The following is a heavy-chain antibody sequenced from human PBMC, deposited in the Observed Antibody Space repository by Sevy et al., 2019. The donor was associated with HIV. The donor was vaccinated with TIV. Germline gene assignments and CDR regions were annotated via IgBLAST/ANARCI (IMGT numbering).Heavy chain of an antibody. CDR2: ISGSAYST. Sequence: GGSLRLSCAASGFTFRNYAMSWVRQAPGKGLEWVSSISGSAYSTYYADSVKGRFTISRDNSKNTLFLQMNSLRAEDTAVYYCAKYYYGSGSQGWYFDYWGQRTLVTVSS. D-gene: IGHD3-10*01. CDR1: GFTFRNYA. V-gene: IGHV3-23*01. J-gene: IGHJ4*02. CDR3: AKYYYGSGSQGWYFDY.